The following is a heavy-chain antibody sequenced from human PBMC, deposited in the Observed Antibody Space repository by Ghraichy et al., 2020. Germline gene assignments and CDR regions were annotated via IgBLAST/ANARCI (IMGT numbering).Heavy chain of an antibody. J-gene: IGHJ4*02. CDR3: AKDRGSSPYYFDY. V-gene: IGHV3-30*02. CDR1: GFTFSSYG. Sequence: GGSLRLSCAASGFTFSSYGMHWVRQAPGKGLEWVAFIRYDGSNKYYADSVKGRFTISRDNSKNTLYLQMNSLRAEDTAVYYCAKDRGSSPYYFDYWGQGTLVTVSS. D-gene: IGHD6-13*01. CDR2: IRYDGSNK.